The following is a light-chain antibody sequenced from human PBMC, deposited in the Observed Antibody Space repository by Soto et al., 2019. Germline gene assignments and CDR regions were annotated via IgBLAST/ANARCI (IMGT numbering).Light chain of an antibody. Sequence: QSVLTQPPSVSAAPGRKVTISCSGSSSNIGNNYVSWYQQLPGTAPKLLLYENNKRPSGIPDRFSGSQSGTSATLGITGLQTGDEADYYCGTWDSSLSAGVFGGGTKLTVL. CDR3: GTWDSSLSAGV. V-gene: IGLV1-51*02. J-gene: IGLJ3*02. CDR2: ENN. CDR1: SSNIGNNY.